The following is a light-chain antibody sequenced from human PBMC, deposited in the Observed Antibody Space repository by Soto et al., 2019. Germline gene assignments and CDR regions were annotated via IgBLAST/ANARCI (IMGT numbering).Light chain of an antibody. CDR2: AAS. Sequence: ITCRASQSISSYLNWYQQKPGKAPKLLIYAASSLQSGVPSRFSGSGSGTDFTLTISSLQPEDFATYYCQQSYSTPGTFGQGTKVDIK. CDR1: QSISSY. V-gene: IGKV1-39*01. CDR3: QQSYSTPGT. J-gene: IGKJ1*01.